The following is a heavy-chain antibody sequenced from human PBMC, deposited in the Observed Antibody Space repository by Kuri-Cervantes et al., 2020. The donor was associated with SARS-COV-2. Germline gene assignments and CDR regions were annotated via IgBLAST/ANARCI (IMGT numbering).Heavy chain of an antibody. CDR2: ISHDGSNE. Sequence: LSLTCAASGFIFRSYGMNWVRQAPGKGLEWVAFISHDGSNEYYGDSVKGRITISRDLSKNTLYLQMNSLRAEDTAMYYCAREATTGTNRAEYFQYWGQGTLVTVSS. V-gene: IGHV3-30*03. CDR1: GFIFRSYG. CDR3: AREATTGTNRAEYFQY. D-gene: IGHD1/OR15-1a*01. J-gene: IGHJ1*01.